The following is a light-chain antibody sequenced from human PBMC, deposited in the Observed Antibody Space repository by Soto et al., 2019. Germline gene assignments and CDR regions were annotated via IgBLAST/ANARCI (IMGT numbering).Light chain of an antibody. J-gene: IGKJ4*01. CDR1: QAISNY. CDR3: QKYKNAPLT. V-gene: IGKV1-27*01. Sequence: DIQMTQSPSSLSASIGDRVIITCRASQAISNYLAWYQQKPGKVPKVLISAASTLQSGVPSRFSGSGSGTDFTLTISSLQPEDVATYYCQKYKNAPLTFGGGTKVELK. CDR2: AAS.